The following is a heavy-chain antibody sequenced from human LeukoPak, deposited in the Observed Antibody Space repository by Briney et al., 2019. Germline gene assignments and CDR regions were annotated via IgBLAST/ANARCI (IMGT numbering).Heavy chain of an antibody. Sequence: GSLRLSCAVSGFVFSDAWMSWIRQPPGKGLEWIGEINHSGSTNYNPSLKSRVTISVDTSKNQFSLKLSSVTAADTAVYYCARMYYYGSGRMLGSRFDPWGQGTLVTVSS. CDR2: INHSGST. CDR3: ARMYYYGSGRMLGSRFDP. CDR1: GFVFSDAW. D-gene: IGHD3-10*01. J-gene: IGHJ5*02. V-gene: IGHV4-34*01.